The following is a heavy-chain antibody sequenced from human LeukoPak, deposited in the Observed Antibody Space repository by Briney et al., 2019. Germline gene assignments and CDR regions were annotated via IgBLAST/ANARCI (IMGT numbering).Heavy chain of an antibody. D-gene: IGHD6-13*01. Sequence: GGSLRLSCAASGFTFSSYAMSWVRQAPGKGREWVSAISGSGGSTYYADSVKGRFTISRDNSKNTLYLQMNSLRAEDTAVYYCARGIAAAGFDYWGQGTLVTVSS. CDR1: GFTFSSYA. CDR3: ARGIAAAGFDY. J-gene: IGHJ4*02. V-gene: IGHV3-23*01. CDR2: ISGSGGST.